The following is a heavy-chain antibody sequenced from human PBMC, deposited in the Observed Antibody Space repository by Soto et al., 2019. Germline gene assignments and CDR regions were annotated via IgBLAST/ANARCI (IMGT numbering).Heavy chain of an antibody. CDR3: ARGGGVGVAGSAAFDM. Sequence: QLHLVQSGAVVKKPGASVTVSCSASGYPVTAYYMHWVRQAPGRGLEWMGGINPATGAATYTQTFQGRVTRTRATSTSTVFMELSGLTSGATAVFYCARGGGVGVAGSAAFDMWGQGTLVTVSS. CDR1: GYPVTAYY. V-gene: IGHV1-46*01. CDR2: INPATGAA. J-gene: IGHJ3*02. D-gene: IGHD3-3*01.